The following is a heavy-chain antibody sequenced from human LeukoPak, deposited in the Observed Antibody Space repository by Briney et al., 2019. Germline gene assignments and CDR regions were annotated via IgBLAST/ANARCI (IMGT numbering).Heavy chain of an antibody. CDR2: INPNSGGT. CDR3: ARGEPRYDYVWGSYRYYYFDY. V-gene: IGHV1-2*06. D-gene: IGHD3-16*02. J-gene: IGHJ4*02. CDR1: GYTFTGYY. Sequence: ASVKVSCKASGYTFTGYYMHWVRQAPGQGIEWMGRINPNSGGTNYAQKFQGRVTMTSDTSISTAYMELSRLRSDDTAVYYCARGEPRYDYVWGSYRYYYFDYWGQGTLVTVSS.